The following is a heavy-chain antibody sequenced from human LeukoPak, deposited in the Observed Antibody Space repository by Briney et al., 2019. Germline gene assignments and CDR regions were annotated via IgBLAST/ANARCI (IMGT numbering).Heavy chain of an antibody. J-gene: IGHJ4*02. CDR3: ARDSGSGMGDFDY. Sequence: SETLSLTCTVSGGSISGSSYYWGWIRQPPGKGLEWIGSIYYSGSTYYNPSLKSRVTISVDTSKNQFSLKLSSVTAADTAVYYCARDSGSGMGDFDYWGQGTLVTVPS. V-gene: IGHV4-39*07. CDR2: IYYSGST. D-gene: IGHD3-10*01. CDR1: GGSISGSSYY.